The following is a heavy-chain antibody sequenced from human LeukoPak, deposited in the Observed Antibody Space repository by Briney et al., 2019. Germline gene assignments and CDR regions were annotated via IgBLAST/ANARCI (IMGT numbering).Heavy chain of an antibody. Sequence: GGSLRLSCAASGFTFSSCGFNWVRQAPGKGLEWVSSIGPTGTDRYYADSGRGRFTISRDNAKNSMYLQMDSLRDEDTAVYYCATETIGRHYDYWGQGTLLTVSS. CDR2: IGPTGTDR. D-gene: IGHD1-14*01. CDR3: ATETIGRHYDY. CDR1: GFTFSSCG. V-gene: IGHV3-21*01. J-gene: IGHJ4*02.